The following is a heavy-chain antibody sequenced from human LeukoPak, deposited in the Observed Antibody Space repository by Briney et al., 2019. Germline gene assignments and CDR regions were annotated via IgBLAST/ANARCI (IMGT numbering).Heavy chain of an antibody. CDR2: ISYDGSNK. CDR1: GFSFSSYA. J-gene: IGHJ4*02. V-gene: IGHV3-30*04. Sequence: PGGSLRLSCAASGFSFSSYAMHWVRQAPGKGLEWVAVISYDGSNKYYADSVKGRFTISRDNSKNTLYLQMNSLRAEDTAVYYCAKDYPYVAATSTGGFDYWGQGTLVTVSS. D-gene: IGHD6-25*01. CDR3: AKDYPYVAATSTGGFDY.